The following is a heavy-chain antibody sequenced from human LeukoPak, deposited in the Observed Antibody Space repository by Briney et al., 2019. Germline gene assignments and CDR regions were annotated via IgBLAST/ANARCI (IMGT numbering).Heavy chain of an antibody. CDR1: GFTFSSYG. CDR2: IQYDGSNK. CDR3: AKVYSHNVGPFDY. D-gene: IGHD2-21*01. Sequence: GGSLRLSCTASGFTFSSYGMHWVRQAPGKGLEWVACIQYDGSNKWYVDSAEGRFTISRDDSKNTLYLQMNSLRAEDTAVYYCAKVYSHNVGPFDYWGQGTLVTVSS. V-gene: IGHV3-30*02. J-gene: IGHJ4*02.